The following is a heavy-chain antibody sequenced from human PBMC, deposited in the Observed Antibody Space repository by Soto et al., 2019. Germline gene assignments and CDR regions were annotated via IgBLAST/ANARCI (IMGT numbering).Heavy chain of an antibody. D-gene: IGHD1-1*01. CDR3: ARELERVFDY. Sequence: QVQLVESGGGVVQPGRSLRLSCAASGLTFSSYAMHWVRQAPGKGLEWVAVIWYDGSNKYYADSVKGRFTISRDNSKHTLYLQMNSLRIEDTAVYYCARELERVFDYWGQGTLVTVSS. CDR1: GLTFSSYA. CDR2: IWYDGSNK. J-gene: IGHJ4*02. V-gene: IGHV3-33*01.